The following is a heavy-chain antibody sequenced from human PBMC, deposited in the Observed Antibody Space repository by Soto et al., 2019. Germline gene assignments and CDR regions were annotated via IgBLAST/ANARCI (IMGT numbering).Heavy chain of an antibody. D-gene: IGHD2-15*01. CDR2: INPNSGGT. CDR1: GYTFTGYY. CDR3: ASLRIAPDYYGMDV. V-gene: IGHV1-2*02. Sequence: ASVKVSCKASGYTFTGYYMHWVRQAPGQGLEWMGWINPNSGGTNYAQKCQGRVTMTRDTSISTAYMELSRLRSDDTAVYYCASLRIAPDYYGMDVWGQGTTVTVSS. J-gene: IGHJ6*02.